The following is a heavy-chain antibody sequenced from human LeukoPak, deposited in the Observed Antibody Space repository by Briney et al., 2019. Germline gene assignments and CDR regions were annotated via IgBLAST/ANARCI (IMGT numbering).Heavy chain of an antibody. CDR2: ITNDGGTT. V-gene: IGHV3-64*01. J-gene: IGHJ4*02. D-gene: IGHD2-2*03. CDR1: GFTFGSYA. CDR3: ARVDDFTYDF. Sequence: PGGSLRPSCAASGFTFGSYAMHWVRQAPGKGLEYVSAITNDGGTTFYANSVKGRFTISRDNSKNTLFLQMGSLRPEDMAVYYCARVDDFTYDFWGQGTLVTVSS.